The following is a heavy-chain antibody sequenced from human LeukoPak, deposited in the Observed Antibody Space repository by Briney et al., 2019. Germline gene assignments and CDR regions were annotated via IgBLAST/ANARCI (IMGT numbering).Heavy chain of an antibody. V-gene: IGHV1-3*01. J-gene: IGHJ4*02. CDR1: GFNFITYT. D-gene: IGHD2-2*01. CDR2: INAANGNT. Sequence: ASVKVSCKTSGFNFITYTMHWVRQAPGQRLEWMGWINAANGNTQYSQKFQGRVTMTRDTSTSTVYMELSSLRSEDTAVYYCARGYCSSTSCRFLFDYWGQGTLVTVSS. CDR3: ARGYCSSTSCRFLFDY.